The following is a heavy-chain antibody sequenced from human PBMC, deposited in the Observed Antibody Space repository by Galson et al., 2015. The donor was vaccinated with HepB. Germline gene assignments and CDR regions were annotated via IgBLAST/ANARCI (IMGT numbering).Heavy chain of an antibody. V-gene: IGHV3-30*18. J-gene: IGHJ4*02. CDR1: GFTFSDYY. Sequence: SLRLSCAASGFTFSDYYMSWIRQAPGKGLEWVAVISYDGTNKYYADSVKGRFTISRDNSKNTLYLQMNSLRAEDTAVYYCAKDDYFDSSGPDYWGQGTLVTVSS. CDR2: ISYDGTNK. CDR3: AKDDYFDSSGPDY. D-gene: IGHD3-22*01.